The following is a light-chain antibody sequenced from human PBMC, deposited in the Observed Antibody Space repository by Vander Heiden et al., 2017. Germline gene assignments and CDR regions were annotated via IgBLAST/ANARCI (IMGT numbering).Light chain of an antibody. J-gene: IGLJ2*01. CDR1: SSAVGRYNL. CDR3: CSYAGSSTGV. Sequence: QSALTQPASVSGSPGQSITISRTGTSSAVGRYNLVSWYQQHPGKAPKLVIHEVSKRPSGVSNSFSGSKSGNTASLTISGLQAEDEADYYCCSYAGSSTGVFGGGTKLTVL. CDR2: EVS. V-gene: IGLV2-23*02.